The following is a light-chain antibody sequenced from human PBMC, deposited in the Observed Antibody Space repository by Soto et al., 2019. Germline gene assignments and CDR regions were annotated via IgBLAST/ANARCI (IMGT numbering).Light chain of an antibody. J-gene: IGLJ2*01. Sequence: QSALTQPASVSGSPGQSITISCTGTSSDVGSYNLVSWYRQHPGKAPKLMIYEGSKRPSGVSNRFSGSKSGNTASLTISGLQAEDEAAYYCCSYAGSVVFGGGTKLTVL. V-gene: IGLV2-23*01. CDR2: EGS. CDR1: SSDVGSYNL. CDR3: CSYAGSVV.